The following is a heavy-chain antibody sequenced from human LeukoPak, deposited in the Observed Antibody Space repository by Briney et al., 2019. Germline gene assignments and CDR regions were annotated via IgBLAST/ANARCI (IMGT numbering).Heavy chain of an antibody. CDR1: GFTFSSYG. V-gene: IGHV3-23*01. Sequence: GGSLRLSCAASGFTFSSYGMSWVRQAPGKGLGWVSGISGSGGTTYYGDSMKGRFTISRDSSKSTLYLQMDGLRSEDTAVYYCAKDGQQVRPRNFDSWGQGTLVTVSS. CDR2: ISGSGGTT. CDR3: AKDGQQVRPRNFDS. J-gene: IGHJ4*02. D-gene: IGHD6-13*01.